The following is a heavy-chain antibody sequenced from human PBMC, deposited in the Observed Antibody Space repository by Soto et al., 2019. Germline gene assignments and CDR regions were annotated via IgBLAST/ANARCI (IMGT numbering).Heavy chain of an antibody. V-gene: IGHV3-30-3*01. Sequence: GGSLRLSCAASGFTFSSYAMHWVRQAPGKGLEWVAVISYDGSDKKYADSVKGRFTISRDNSKNTPYLQMNSLRAEDTAVYYCARDSSIAAADYYFDYWGQGSPVTVSS. D-gene: IGHD6-13*01. CDR3: ARDSSIAAADYYFDY. CDR2: ISYDGSDK. CDR1: GFTFSSYA. J-gene: IGHJ4*02.